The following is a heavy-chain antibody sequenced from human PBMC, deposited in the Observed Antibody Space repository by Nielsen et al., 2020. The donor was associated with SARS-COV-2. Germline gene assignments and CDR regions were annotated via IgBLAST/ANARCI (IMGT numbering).Heavy chain of an antibody. CDR2: IDPSDSYT. J-gene: IGHJ6*02. CDR3: ATTLALQYIGMDV. D-gene: IGHD4-11*01. Sequence: GESLKISCKGSGYSFTSYWISWVRQMPGKGLEWMGRIDPSDSYTNYSPSFQGHVTISADKSISTAYLQWSRLKASDTAMYYCATTLALQYIGMDVWGQGTTVTVSS. V-gene: IGHV5-10-1*01. CDR1: GYSFTSYW.